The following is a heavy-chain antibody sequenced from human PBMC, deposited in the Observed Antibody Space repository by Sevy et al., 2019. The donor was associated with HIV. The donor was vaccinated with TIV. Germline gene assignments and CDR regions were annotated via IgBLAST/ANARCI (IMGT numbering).Heavy chain of an antibody. D-gene: IGHD6-19*01. CDR2: IKQDGSET. J-gene: IGHJ4*02. Sequence: GGCLRLSCAASGFTFSSYWMSWVRQAPGKGLEWVANIKQDGSETYYVDSVRGRFTISRDNAENSLYLLMNSLRAEDTAVYYCARSYAAYSSADYWGQGTLVTVSS. CDR3: ARSYAAYSSADY. CDR1: GFTFSSYW. V-gene: IGHV3-7*01.